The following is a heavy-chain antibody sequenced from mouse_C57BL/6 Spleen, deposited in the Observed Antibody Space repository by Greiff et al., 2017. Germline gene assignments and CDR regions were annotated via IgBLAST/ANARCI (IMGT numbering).Heavy chain of an antibody. CDR1: GYTFTSYW. CDR2: IHPNSGST. D-gene: IGHD1-1*01. CDR3: ARGEDYGSSCDYYAMDD. V-gene: IGHV1-64*01. Sequence: QVQLQQPGAELVKPGASVTLSCKASGYTFTSYWMHWVKQRPGQGLEWIGMIHPNSGSTNYNEKFKSKATLTVDKSSSTAYMQLSSLTSEDSAVYDCARGEDYGSSCDYYAMDDWGQGTSVTVAS. J-gene: IGHJ4*01.